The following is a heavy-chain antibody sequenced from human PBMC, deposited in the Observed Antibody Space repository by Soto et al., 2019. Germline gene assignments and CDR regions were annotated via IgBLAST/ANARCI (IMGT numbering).Heavy chain of an antibody. CDR3: TPRGSYYYYGMDV. D-gene: IGHD1-1*01. Sequence: HPGGSLRLSCTASGFTFGDYAMSWFRQAPGKGLEWVGFIRSKAYGGTTEYAASVKGRFTISRDDSKSIAYLQMNSLKTEDTAVYYCTPRGSYYYYGMDVWGQGTTVTVSS. CDR2: IRSKAYGGTT. CDR1: GFTFGDYA. J-gene: IGHJ6*02. V-gene: IGHV3-49*03.